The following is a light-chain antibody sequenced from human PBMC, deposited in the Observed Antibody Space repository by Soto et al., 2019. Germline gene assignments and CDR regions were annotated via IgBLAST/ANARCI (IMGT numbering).Light chain of an antibody. CDR2: GAS. V-gene: IGKV3-15*01. Sequence: TQNHSTLVVSGESIDIGSFRASQSVSSNLTWYQHKPGQAPRLLIYGASTRATGVPARFSGSGSGTDFTLTITSLQSEDFAAYYWQQYNDSWTFGQGTKVDIK. CDR1: QSVSSN. J-gene: IGKJ1*01. CDR3: QQYNDSWT.